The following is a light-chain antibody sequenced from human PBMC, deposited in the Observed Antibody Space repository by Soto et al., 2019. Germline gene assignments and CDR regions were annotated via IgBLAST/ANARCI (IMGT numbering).Light chain of an antibody. CDR2: DDN. J-gene: IGLJ2*01. Sequence: QAVVTQPASVSGSPGQSITMSCTGTSSDVGSYSLVSWHQQHPGEAPKLIIYDDNKRPSRVSSRFSGSKSGNTASLTISGLQAEDEADYYCCSYGSSTAVVFGGGTQLTVL. V-gene: IGLV2-23*01. CDR1: SSDVGSYSL. CDR3: CSYGSSTAVV.